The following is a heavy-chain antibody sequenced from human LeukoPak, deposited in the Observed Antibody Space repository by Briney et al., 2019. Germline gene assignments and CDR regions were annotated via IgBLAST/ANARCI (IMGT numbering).Heavy chain of an antibody. D-gene: IGHD2-2*01. J-gene: IGHJ4*02. CDR1: GYSFTSYW. CDR2: IYPGDSDT. Sequence: GESLKISCKGSGYSFTSYWIGWVRQMPGKGLEWMGIIYPGDSDTRYSPSFQGQVTISADKSISTAYLQWSSLKASDTAMYYCARLDRYPPVSTALDYWGQGTLATVSS. CDR3: ARLDRYPPVSTALDY. V-gene: IGHV5-51*01.